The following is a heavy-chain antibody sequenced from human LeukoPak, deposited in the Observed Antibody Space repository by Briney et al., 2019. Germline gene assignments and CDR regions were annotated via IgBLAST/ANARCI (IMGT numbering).Heavy chain of an antibody. CDR2: ICYSGNT. V-gene: IGHV4-39*01. D-gene: IGHD2/OR15-2a*01. Sequence: SETLSLTCTVSGFSISSRSYRWGWIRQPPGKGLEWIGSICYSGNTYYNPSLKSRVTISVDTSKNQFSLKLSSVTAADTAVYYCARLNIVLVPSTNFDYWGQGTLVTVSS. CDR1: GFSISSRSYR. CDR3: ARLNIVLVPSTNFDY. J-gene: IGHJ4*02.